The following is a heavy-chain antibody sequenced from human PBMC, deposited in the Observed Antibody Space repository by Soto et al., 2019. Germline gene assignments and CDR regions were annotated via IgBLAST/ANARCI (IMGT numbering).Heavy chain of an antibody. J-gene: IGHJ4*02. CDR3: ARVNGGNQPFAY. V-gene: IGHV3-11*04. D-gene: IGHD2-15*01. CDR1: GFTFSDYY. Sequence: GGSLRLSCAASGFTFSDYYMTWIRQAPGKGLEWVSYISSSGTTIYYADSVKGRFTISRDNAKNTLYLEMNSLRAEDTAVYYCARVNGGNQPFAYWGQGTLVTVSS. CDR2: ISSSGTTI.